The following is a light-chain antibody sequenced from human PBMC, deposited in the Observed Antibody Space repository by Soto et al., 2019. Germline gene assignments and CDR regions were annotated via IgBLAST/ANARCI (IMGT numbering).Light chain of an antibody. CDR3: QQHNNWPPWT. V-gene: IGKV3-15*01. CDR2: GAS. J-gene: IGKJ1*01. CDR1: QSVSSN. Sequence: EIVMTQSPATLSVSPGERATLSCRASQSVSSNLAWYQQKPGQAPRLLMYGASTTATGIPDRFSGSGSGTDFTLTINSLQSEDFAVYYCQQHNNWPPWTFGQGTKVEIK.